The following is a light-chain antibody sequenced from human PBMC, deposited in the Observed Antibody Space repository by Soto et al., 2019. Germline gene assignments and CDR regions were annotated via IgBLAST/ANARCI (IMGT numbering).Light chain of an antibody. CDR2: EVS. V-gene: IGLV2-23*02. CDR1: SSDVGSYNL. CDR3: CSYAGSSTFYV. Sequence: QSALTQPASVSGSPGQSITISCTGTSSDVGSYNLVSWYQQHPGKAPKLMIYEVSKRPSGVSNRFSGSKSGNTSSLTISGLQAEDEANYYCCSYAGSSTFYVFGTRTKATVL. J-gene: IGLJ1*01.